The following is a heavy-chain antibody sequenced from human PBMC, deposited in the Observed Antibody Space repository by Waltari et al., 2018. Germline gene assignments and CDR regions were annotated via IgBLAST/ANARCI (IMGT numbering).Heavy chain of an antibody. V-gene: IGHV3-74*01. CDR3: ARGIAVAGTGLNWFDP. Sequence: EVQLVESGGGLVQPGGSLRRSCAASGFTFSGSWMHWVRQAPGKGLVWVSRINSDGSSTSYADSVKGRFTISRDNAKNTLYLQMNSLRAEDTAVYYCARGIAVAGTGLNWFDPWGQGTLVTVSS. J-gene: IGHJ5*02. CDR1: GFTFSGSW. D-gene: IGHD6-19*01. CDR2: INSDGSST.